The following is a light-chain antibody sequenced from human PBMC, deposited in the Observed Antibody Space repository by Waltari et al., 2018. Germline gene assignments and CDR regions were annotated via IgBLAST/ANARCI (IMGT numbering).Light chain of an antibody. CDR3: QQYNNWPPIT. V-gene: IGKV3-15*01. Sequence: EILMTQSPATLSVSPGDRATLSCRASQRVSSNLPWSQQKPGQAPRLLIYGASTRATGIPARFSGSGSGTEFTLTISSLQSEDFAVYYCQQYNNWPPITFGQGTRLEIK. J-gene: IGKJ5*01. CDR2: GAS. CDR1: QRVSSN.